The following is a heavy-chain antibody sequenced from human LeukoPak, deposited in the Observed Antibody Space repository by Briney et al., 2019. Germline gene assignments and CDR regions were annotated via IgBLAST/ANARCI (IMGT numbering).Heavy chain of an antibody. J-gene: IGHJ4*02. CDR3: AREGGLRYPFRY. CDR2: IYYSGSI. Sequence: PSETLSLTCTVSGGSISSYYWSWIRQPPGKGLEWIGYIYYSGSINYNPSLKSRVTISVDTSKNQFSLKLSSVTAADTAVYYCAREGGLRYPFRYWGQGTLVTVSS. V-gene: IGHV4-59*01. CDR1: GGSISSYY. D-gene: IGHD3-9*01.